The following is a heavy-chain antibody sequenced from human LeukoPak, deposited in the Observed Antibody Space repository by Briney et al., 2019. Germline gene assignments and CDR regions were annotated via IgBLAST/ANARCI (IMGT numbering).Heavy chain of an antibody. D-gene: IGHD1-26*01. CDR1: GYTFTSYA. CDR3: AREVGGSYYEGLVFDY. CDR2: INTNTGNP. V-gene: IGHV7-4-1*02. Sequence: ASVKVSCTASGYTFTSYAMNWVRQAPGQGLEWMGWINTNTGNPTYAQGFTGRFVFSLDTSVSTAYLQISSLKAEDTAVYYCAREVGGSYYEGLVFDYWGQGTLVTVSS. J-gene: IGHJ4*02.